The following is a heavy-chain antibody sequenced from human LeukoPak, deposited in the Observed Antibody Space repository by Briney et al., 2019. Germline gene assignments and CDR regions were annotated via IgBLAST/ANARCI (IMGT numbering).Heavy chain of an antibody. D-gene: IGHD6-6*01. CDR2: INPNSGGT. CDR3: ARGTSSSSFNYYYMDV. J-gene: IGHJ6*03. CDR1: GYTFTSYD. Sequence: GASVKVSCKASGYTFTSYDINWVRQATGQGLEWMGWINPNSGGTNYAQKFQGRVTMTRDTSISTAYMELSRLRSDDTAVYYCARGTSSSSFNYYYMDVWGKGTTVTVSS. V-gene: IGHV1-2*02.